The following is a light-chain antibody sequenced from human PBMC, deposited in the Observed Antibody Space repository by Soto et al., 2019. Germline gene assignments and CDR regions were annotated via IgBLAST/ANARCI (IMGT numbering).Light chain of an antibody. CDR2: AAS. V-gene: IGKV3-20*01. Sequence: EIMLTQSPGTLSLSPGERATLSCRASQSITSSFLAWYQQKPGQAPRLLIYAASNRATGIPDRFSGSASGTAFTLTISRLEPEDFAVYYCQRFAGALYSFGQGTKLEIK. CDR1: QSITSSF. CDR3: QRFAGALYS. J-gene: IGKJ2*01.